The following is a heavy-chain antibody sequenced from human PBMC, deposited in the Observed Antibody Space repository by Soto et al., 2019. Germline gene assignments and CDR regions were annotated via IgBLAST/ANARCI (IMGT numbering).Heavy chain of an antibody. D-gene: IGHD5-12*01. CDR3: SRQSASTFGYNMDV. CDR1: WYTFTTYW. CDR2: IDPSDSYT. V-gene: IGHV5-10-1*01. J-gene: IGHJ6*02. Sequence: GESLKISCEGSWYTFTTYWISWVRQIPWKGLEWMGRIDPSDSYTDHSPSFQGHVTITVDKSIRTAYLQWSSLKASDTAMYYCSRQSASTFGYNMDVWGQGATVTVSS.